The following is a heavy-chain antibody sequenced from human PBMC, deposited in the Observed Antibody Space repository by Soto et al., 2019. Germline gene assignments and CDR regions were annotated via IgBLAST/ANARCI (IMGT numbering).Heavy chain of an antibody. D-gene: IGHD6-19*01. CDR2: INHSGST. V-gene: IGHV4-34*01. CDR1: GGSFSGYY. J-gene: IGHJ4*02. CDR3: ARGSGGWYPSFDY. Sequence: QVQLQQWGAGLLKPSETLSLTCAVYGGSFSGYYWSWIRQPPGKGLEWIGEINHSGSTNYNPSLKSRVTISVDTSKNQFSLKLSFVTAADTAVYYCARGSGGWYPSFDYWGQGTLVTVSS.